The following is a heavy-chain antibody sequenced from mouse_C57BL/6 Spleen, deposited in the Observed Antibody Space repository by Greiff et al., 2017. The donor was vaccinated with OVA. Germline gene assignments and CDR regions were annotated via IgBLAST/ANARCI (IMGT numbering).Heavy chain of an antibody. D-gene: IGHD3-2*02. V-gene: IGHV1-59*01. CDR3: AILRLLDY. CDR1: GYTFTSYW. Sequence: VQLQQPGAELVRPGTSVKLSCKASGYTFTSYWMHWVKQRPGQGLEWIGVIDPSASYTNYNQKFKGKATLTVDTSSSTAYMQLSSLTSEDSAVYYCAILRLLDYWGQGTTLTVSS. CDR2: IDPSASYT. J-gene: IGHJ2*01.